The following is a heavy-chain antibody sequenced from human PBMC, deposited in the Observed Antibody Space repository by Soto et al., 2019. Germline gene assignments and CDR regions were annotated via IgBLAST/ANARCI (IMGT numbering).Heavy chain of an antibody. CDR1: GFTFSSYG. J-gene: IGHJ4*02. D-gene: IGHD3-10*01. V-gene: IGHV3-30*03. CDR2: IPYDGSNK. CDR3: APWFGAFDY. Sequence: QVQLVESGGGVVQPGRSLRLSCAASGFTFSSYGMHWVRQAPGKGLEWVAVIPYDGSNKYYADSVKGRFTISSDNSQDTQNLQMNSLRAEDTAVYYCAPWFGAFDYWGQGTLVTVSS.